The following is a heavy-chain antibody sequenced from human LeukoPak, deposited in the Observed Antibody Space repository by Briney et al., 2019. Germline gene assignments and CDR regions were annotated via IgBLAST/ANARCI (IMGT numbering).Heavy chain of an antibody. V-gene: IGHV3-30*02. J-gene: IGHJ4*02. D-gene: IGHD3-22*01. CDR2: IRFDGTTQ. CDR1: GFVFSSYG. CDR3: SKESNYDSSGYFN. Sequence: PGGSLRLSCAASGFVFSSYGIHWVRQAPGKGLEWVSFIRFDGTTQYYADSVKGRFTISRDNSMFTVHLLMTSLRPEDTAVYYCSKESNYDSSGYFNWGQGTLVTVSS.